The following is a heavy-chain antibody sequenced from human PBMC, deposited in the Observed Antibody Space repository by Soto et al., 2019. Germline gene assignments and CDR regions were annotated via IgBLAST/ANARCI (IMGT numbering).Heavy chain of an antibody. CDR2: TYYRSKWYN. D-gene: IGHD1-26*01. CDR3: AREKEWELLPSYYYYGMDV. Sequence: SQTLSLTCAISGDSVSSNSAAWNWIRQSPSRGLEWLGRTYYRSKWYNDYAVSVKSRITINPDTSKNQFSLQLNSVTPEDTAVYYCAREKEWELLPSYYYYGMDVWGQGTTVTV. CDR1: GDSVSSNSAA. J-gene: IGHJ6*02. V-gene: IGHV6-1*01.